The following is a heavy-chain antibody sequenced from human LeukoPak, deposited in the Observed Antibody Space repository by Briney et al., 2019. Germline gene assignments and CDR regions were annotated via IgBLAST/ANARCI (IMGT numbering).Heavy chain of an antibody. CDR1: GFTFSSYG. CDR2: IRYDGSNK. CDR3: AKDGGPGIAAAGTNWFDP. V-gene: IGHV3-30*02. D-gene: IGHD6-13*01. Sequence: GGSLRLSCAASGFTFSSYGMHWVRQAPGKGLEWVAFIRYDGSNKYYADSVKGRFTISRDNSKNTLYLQMNSLRAEDTAVYYCAKDGGPGIAAAGTNWFDPWGQGTLVTVSS. J-gene: IGHJ5*02.